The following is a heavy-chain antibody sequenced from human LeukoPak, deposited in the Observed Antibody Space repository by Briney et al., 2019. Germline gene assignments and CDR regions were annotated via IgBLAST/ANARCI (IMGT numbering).Heavy chain of an antibody. CDR3: ARAGCSGGSCSDVATN. CDR1: GYTFTSYD. D-gene: IGHD2-15*01. CDR2: MNPNSGNT. J-gene: IGHJ4*02. Sequence: GASVKVSCKASGYTFTSYDINWVRQATGQGLEWMGWMNPNSGNTGYAQKFQGRVTMTRNTSISTAYMEPSSLRSEDTAVYYCARAGCSGGSCSDVATNWGQGTLVTVSS. V-gene: IGHV1-8*01.